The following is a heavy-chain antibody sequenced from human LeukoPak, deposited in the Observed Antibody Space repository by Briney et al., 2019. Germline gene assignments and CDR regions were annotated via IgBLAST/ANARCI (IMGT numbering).Heavy chain of an antibody. CDR3: ATGRQGGLRFLEWLSDSYYFDY. CDR1: GYALTELS. J-gene: IGHJ4*02. Sequence: ASAKVSCKVSGYALTELSMHWVRQAPGKGLEWMGGFDPEDGETIYAQKFQGRVTMTEDTSTDTAYMELSSLRSEDTAVYYCATGRQGGLRFLEWLSDSYYFDYWGQGTLVTVSS. D-gene: IGHD3-3*01. CDR2: FDPEDGET. V-gene: IGHV1-24*01.